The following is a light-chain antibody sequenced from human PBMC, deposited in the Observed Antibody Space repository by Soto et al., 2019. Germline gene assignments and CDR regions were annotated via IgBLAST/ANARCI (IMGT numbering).Light chain of an antibody. Sequence: DIQMTQSPSTLSASVGDRVTITCRASQSIGSWLAWYQQKPGKAPKFLIYDASSLESGVPSRSSGSGYGTEFTLTISSLQPDDFATYYCQQYNSYPWTFGQGTKVEIK. V-gene: IGKV1-5*01. CDR3: QQYNSYPWT. CDR2: DAS. J-gene: IGKJ1*01. CDR1: QSIGSW.